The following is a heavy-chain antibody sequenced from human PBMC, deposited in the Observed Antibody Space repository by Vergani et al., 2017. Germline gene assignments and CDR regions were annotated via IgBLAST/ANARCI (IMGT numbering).Heavy chain of an antibody. CDR2: ISYDGTNK. D-gene: IGHD3-3*01. J-gene: IGHJ6*04. V-gene: IGHV3-30*18. CDR3: AKGSDYWSGWMDV. Sequence: QVQLVESGGGVVQPGRSLRLSCVASGFTFNIFAMQWVRQAPGKGLEWVGVISYDGTNKYYADSVKGRFTISRDGNTVYLQMNSLRGEDTAVYYCAKGSDYWSGWMDVWGKGTTVTVSS. CDR1: GFTFNIFA.